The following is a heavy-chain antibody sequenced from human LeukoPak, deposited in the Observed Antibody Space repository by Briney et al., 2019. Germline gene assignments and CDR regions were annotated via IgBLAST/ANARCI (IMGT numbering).Heavy chain of an antibody. CDR1: GFTFSSYG. J-gene: IGHJ6*03. CDR3: ARVLRYCSGGNCYSGGLGYMDV. V-gene: IGHV3-48*04. Sequence: QPGGSLRLSCAASGFTFSSYGMNWVRQAPGKGLEWVSSISRSGSTKYYADSVKGRFTISRDNAKNSLFLQMNSLRAEDTAVYYCARVLRYCSGGNCYSGGLGYMDVWGKGTTVTISS. D-gene: IGHD2-15*01. CDR2: ISRSGSTK.